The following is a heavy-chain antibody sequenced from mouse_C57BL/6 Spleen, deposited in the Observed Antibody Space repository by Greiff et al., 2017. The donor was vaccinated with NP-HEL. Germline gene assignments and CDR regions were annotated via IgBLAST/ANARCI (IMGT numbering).Heavy chain of an antibody. V-gene: IGHV5-6*01. CDR3: ARQASGYRDYFDY. CDR2: ISSGGSYT. CDR1: GFTFSSYG. D-gene: IGHD3-2*02. Sequence: EVQVVESGGDLVKPGGSLKLSCAASGFTFSSYGMSWVRQTPDKRLEWVATISSGGSYTYYPDSVKGRFTISRDNAKNTLYLQMSSLKSEDTAMYYCARQASGYRDYFDYWGQGTTLTVSS. J-gene: IGHJ2*01.